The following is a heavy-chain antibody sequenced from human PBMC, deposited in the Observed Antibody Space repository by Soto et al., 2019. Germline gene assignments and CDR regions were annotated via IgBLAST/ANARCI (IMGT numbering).Heavy chain of an antibody. CDR2: INYSGST. J-gene: IGHJ5*02. V-gene: IGHV4-59*01. Sequence: PSETLSLTCTVSGGSISIYYWSWIRQPPGKGLEWIGYINYSGSTNYNPSLKSRVTISIDTSKNQFSLKLSSVTAADTAVYYCARGGWLRFDPWGQGTLVTVSS. D-gene: IGHD5-12*01. CDR3: ARGGWLRFDP. CDR1: GGSISIYY.